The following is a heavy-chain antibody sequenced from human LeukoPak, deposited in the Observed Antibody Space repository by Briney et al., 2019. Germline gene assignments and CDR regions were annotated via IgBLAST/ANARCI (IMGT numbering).Heavy chain of an antibody. CDR1: GGSLNSGTFY. Sequence: PSETLSLTCTVSGGSLNSGTFYWSWIRQPAGKGLEWIGHIYTRGSTNYNPSLKSRVTISMDTSKNQLSLKLNSVTAADTAVYYCTSSGWYRGWFDPWGQGTLVSVSS. CDR3: TSSGWYRGWFDP. V-gene: IGHV4-61*09. J-gene: IGHJ5*02. CDR2: IYTRGST. D-gene: IGHD6-19*01.